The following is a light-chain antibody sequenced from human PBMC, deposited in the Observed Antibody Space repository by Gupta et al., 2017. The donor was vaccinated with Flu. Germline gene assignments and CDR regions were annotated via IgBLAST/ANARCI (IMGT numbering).Light chain of an antibody. CDR3: QQDDNYAWT. V-gene: IGKV1-5*03. CDR2: KAS. J-gene: IGKJ1*01. CDR1: QSVSYW. Sequence: DIQITQSPSTLSASVGDRVTISCRASQSVSYWLAWYQQKAGKTPNLLIYKASSAEKGVPSRFSGSASATYFTLTISMLPPDDFVTYCCQQDDNYAWTFGQGTKLENK.